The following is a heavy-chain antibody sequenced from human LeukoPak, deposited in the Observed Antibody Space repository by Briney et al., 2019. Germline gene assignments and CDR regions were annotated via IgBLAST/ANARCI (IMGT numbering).Heavy chain of an antibody. J-gene: IGHJ3*02. D-gene: IGHD1-26*01. CDR3: ARYRFVVGATDSFDI. CDR1: GLTFSRNC. CDR2: IRYDGSNT. Sequence: LSGGSLRLSCAASGLTFSRNCMHWVRQAPGKGLEWVAFIRYDGSNTHYADSVKGRFTISRDNARNSLSLQMNSLRAEDTAVYYCARYRFVVGATDSFDIWGQGTMVTVSS. V-gene: IGHV3-30*02.